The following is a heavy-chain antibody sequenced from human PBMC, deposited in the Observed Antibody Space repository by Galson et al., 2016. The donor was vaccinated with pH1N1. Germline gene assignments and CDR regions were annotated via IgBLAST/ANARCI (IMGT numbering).Heavy chain of an antibody. CDR1: GNTFTSYY. Sequence: SVKVSCKASGNTFTSYYMHRVRQAPGQGLEWMGTINPSGGSTSYAQKFQGRVTMTRDTSTSTVYMELSSLSSEDTAVYYCVREEGLRGYCSGGRCYDGVYYFDYWGQGTLVTVSS. CDR3: VREEGLRGYCSGGRCYDGVYYFDY. J-gene: IGHJ4*02. CDR2: INPSGGST. V-gene: IGHV1-46*01. D-gene: IGHD2-15*01.